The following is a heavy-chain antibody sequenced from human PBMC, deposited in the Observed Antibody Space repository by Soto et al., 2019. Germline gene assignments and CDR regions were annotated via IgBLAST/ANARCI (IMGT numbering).Heavy chain of an antibody. CDR2: ISGSGGST. V-gene: IGHV3-23*01. J-gene: IGHJ3*02. CDR1: GFTFSSYA. D-gene: IGHD3-9*01. CDR3: AKVTYYDILTGYNDAFDI. Sequence: GSLRLSCAASGFTFSSYAMSWVRQAPGKGLEWVSAISGSGGSTYYADSVKGRFTISRDNSKNTLYLQMNSLRAEDTAVYYCAKVTYYDILTGYNDAFDIWGQGTMVTVSS.